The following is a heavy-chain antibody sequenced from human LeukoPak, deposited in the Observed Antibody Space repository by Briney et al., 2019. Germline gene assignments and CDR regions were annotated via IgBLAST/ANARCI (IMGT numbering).Heavy chain of an antibody. Sequence: GGSLRLSCTASGFTFGDYGMSWVRQAPGKVLEWVGFIRSKAYGATTEYAASVKGRFTISKDNSKNIAYLQMNGLKTEDTAVYYCTRVGPSGGLWGFLDYWGQGTLVTVSS. J-gene: IGHJ4*02. D-gene: IGHD6-19*01. CDR2: IRSKAYGATT. V-gene: IGHV3-49*04. CDR3: TRVGPSGGLWGFLDY. CDR1: GFTFGDYG.